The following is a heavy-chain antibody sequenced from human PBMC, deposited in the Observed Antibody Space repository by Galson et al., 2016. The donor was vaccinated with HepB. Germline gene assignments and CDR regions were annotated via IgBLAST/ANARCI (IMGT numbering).Heavy chain of an antibody. CDR2: IYSGSST. Sequence: SLRLSCAASGFIVSSSYMSWVRQAPGKGLEWVSGIYSGSSTSYADSVKGRFTMSRDNSKHTLYLQMNSLRVEDTAVYYCAKQRGYCSGGSCYSGGGYFDYWGQGTLVTVSS. J-gene: IGHJ4*02. V-gene: IGHV3-66*02. CDR1: GFIVSSSY. D-gene: IGHD2-15*01. CDR3: AKQRGYCSGGSCYSGGGYFDY.